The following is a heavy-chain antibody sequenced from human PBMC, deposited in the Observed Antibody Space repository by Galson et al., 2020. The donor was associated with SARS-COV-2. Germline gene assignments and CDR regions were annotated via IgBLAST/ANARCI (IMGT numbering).Heavy chain of an antibody. J-gene: IGHJ5*02. Sequence: GGSLRLSCAASGFTFSGSAMHWVRQASGKGLKWVGRIKSKANNYATAYAASVKGRFTISRDDSKNTAYLQMNSLKTEDTAVYYCTIGYCSDTICYPRFDPWGQGTLVTVSS. V-gene: IGHV3-73*01. D-gene: IGHD2-2*01. CDR3: TIGYCSDTICYPRFDP. CDR2: IKSKANNYAT. CDR1: GFTFSGSA.